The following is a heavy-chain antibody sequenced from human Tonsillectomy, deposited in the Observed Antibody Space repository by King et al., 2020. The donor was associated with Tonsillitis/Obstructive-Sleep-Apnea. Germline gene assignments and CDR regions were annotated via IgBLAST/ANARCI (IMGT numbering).Heavy chain of an antibody. CDR2: IKEDGSEK. CDR3: ARVLDYYESSGYRAFDI. J-gene: IGHJ3*02. Sequence: DVQLVESGGGLVQPGGSLRLSCAASGFTFSSFWMTWVRQAPGKGLEWVANIKEDGSEKYYVDSVKGRFTISRDNAKNSLYLQMNSLRAEDTAVYYCARVLDYYESSGYRAFDIWGQGTMVTVSS. CDR1: GFTFSSFW. V-gene: IGHV3-7*03. D-gene: IGHD3-22*01.